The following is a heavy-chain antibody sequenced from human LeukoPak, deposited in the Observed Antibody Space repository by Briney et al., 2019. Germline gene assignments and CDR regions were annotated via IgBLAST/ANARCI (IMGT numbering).Heavy chain of an antibody. CDR2: LNTSGTNL. Sequence: GGSLRLSCAGSGFTFSNYGMNWVRQGPGKGREWGSYLNTSGTNLYYADSVKGRFTISRENATNSLYLQMNSLRAEDTAVYDCARDFGSTLSWRYDSWGQGTLVTVSS. V-gene: IGHV3-48*01. CDR1: GFTFSNYG. CDR3: ARDFGSTLSWRYDS. D-gene: IGHD3-3*01. J-gene: IGHJ4*02.